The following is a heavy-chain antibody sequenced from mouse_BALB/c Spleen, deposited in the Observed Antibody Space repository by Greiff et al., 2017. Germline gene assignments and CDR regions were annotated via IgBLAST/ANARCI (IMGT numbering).Heavy chain of an antibody. CDR3: ARIYYGYDDYAMDY. CDR2: IDPANGNT. Sequence: VQLKQSGAELVKPGASVKLSCTASGFNIKDTYMHWVKQRPEQGLEWIGRIDPANGNTKYDPKFQGKATITADTSSNTAYLQLSSLTSEDTAVYYCARIYYGYDDYAMDYWGQGTSVTVSS. V-gene: IGHV14-3*02. D-gene: IGHD2-2*01. CDR1: GFNIKDTY. J-gene: IGHJ4*01.